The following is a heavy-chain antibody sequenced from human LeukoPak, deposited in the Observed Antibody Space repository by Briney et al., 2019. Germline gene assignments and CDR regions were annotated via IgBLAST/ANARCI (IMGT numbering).Heavy chain of an antibody. Sequence: ASVKVSCKASGGTFSSYAISWVRQAPGQGLEWMGGIIPILGTANYAQKFQGRVTITADESTSTAYMELSSLRSEDTAVYYCARDLCSSTSCYEGFDPWGQGTLVTVSS. D-gene: IGHD2-2*01. V-gene: IGHV1-69*13. J-gene: IGHJ5*02. CDR3: ARDLCSSTSCYEGFDP. CDR1: GGTFSSYA. CDR2: IIPILGTA.